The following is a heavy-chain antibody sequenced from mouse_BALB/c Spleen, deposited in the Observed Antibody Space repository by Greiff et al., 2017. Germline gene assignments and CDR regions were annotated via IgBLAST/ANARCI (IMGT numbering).Heavy chain of an antibody. Sequence: EVKLVESGGGLVKPGGSLKLSCAASGFAFSSYDMSWVRQTPEKRLEWVAYISSGGGSTYYPDTVKGRFTISRDNAKNTLYLQMSSLKSEDTAMYYCANELTGDAMAYWGQGTSVTVSA. CDR3: ANELTGDAMAY. V-gene: IGHV5-12-1*01. D-gene: IGHD4-1*01. J-gene: IGHJ4*01. CDR2: ISSGGGST. CDR1: GFAFSSYD.